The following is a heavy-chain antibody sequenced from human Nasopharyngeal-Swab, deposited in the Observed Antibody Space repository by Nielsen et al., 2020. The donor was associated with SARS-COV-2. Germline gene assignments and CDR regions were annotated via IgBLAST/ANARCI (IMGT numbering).Heavy chain of an antibody. CDR1: GGSISSYY. V-gene: IGHV4-59*01. Sequence: SETLSLTCTVSGGSISSYYWSWIRQPPGKGLEWIGYIYYSGSTNYNPSLKSRVTISVDTSKNQFSLKLSSMTAADTAVYYCARATAIQDFWSGYYSPRNFDYWGQGTLVTVSS. CDR2: IYYSGST. D-gene: IGHD3-3*01. CDR3: ARATAIQDFWSGYYSPRNFDY. J-gene: IGHJ4*02.